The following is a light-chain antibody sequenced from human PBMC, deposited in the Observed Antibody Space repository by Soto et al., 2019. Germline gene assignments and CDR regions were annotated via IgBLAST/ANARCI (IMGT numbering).Light chain of an antibody. CDR1: QTVTRN. CDR3: LQSNNQPPAT. V-gene: IGKV3-15*01. CDR2: GAS. Sequence: EIVMTQSPASLSVSPGERATLSCRASQTVTRNLAWYQQKPGQAPRLLIYGASTRATGIPARFSGSGSGTEFTLTISSLYPLHSAAYHCLQSNNQPPATFGQGTNVEIK. J-gene: IGKJ1*01.